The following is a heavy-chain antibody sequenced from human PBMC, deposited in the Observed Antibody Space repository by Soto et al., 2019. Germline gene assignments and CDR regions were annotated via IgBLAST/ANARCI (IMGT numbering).Heavy chain of an antibody. Sequence: PXESLKICSKGSGYGVTSSWIAWVRQIPGKGLEWMGIIYPGDSDTRYSPSFQGQVTISADKSISTAYLQWSSLKASDTAMYYCARPREVRGVIGFDYWGQGTLVTVSS. D-gene: IGHD3-10*01. CDR2: IYPGDSDT. V-gene: IGHV5-51*01. J-gene: IGHJ4*02. CDR3: ARPREVRGVIGFDY. CDR1: GYGVTSSW.